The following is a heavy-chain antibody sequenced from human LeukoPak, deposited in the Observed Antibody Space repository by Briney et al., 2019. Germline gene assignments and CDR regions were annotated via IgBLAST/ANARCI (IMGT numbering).Heavy chain of an antibody. Sequence: SETLSLTCAVYGGSFSGYYWSWIRQPPGKGLEWIGEINHSGSTNYNPSLKSRVTISVDTSKNQFSLKLSSVTAADTAVYYCARVGGDYEELDYSGQGTLVTVSS. J-gene: IGHJ4*02. V-gene: IGHV4-34*01. CDR3: ARVGGDYEELDY. CDR1: GGSFSGYY. D-gene: IGHD4-17*01. CDR2: INHSGST.